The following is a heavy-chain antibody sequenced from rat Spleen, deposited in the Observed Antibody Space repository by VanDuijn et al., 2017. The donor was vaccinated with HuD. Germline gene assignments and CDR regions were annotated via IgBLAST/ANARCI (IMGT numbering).Heavy chain of an antibody. V-gene: IGHV5-31*01. Sequence: EVQLVESGGGLVQPGRSLKLSCVASGFTFNNYWMTWIRQAPGKGLEWVASITKTGCSTYYPDSVKGRFTISRDNAKRNLYLQMDSLRSEDTATYYCARLGADYWYFDFWGPGTMVTVSS. J-gene: IGHJ1*01. CDR3: ARLGADYWYFDF. CDR1: GFTFNNYW. D-gene: IGHD5-1*01. CDR2: ITKTGCST.